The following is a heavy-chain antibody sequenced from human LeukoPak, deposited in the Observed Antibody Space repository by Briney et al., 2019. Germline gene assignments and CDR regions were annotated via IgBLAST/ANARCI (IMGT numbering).Heavy chain of an antibody. V-gene: IGHV3-43D*03. CDR1: GFTFDDHA. Sequence: GGSLRLSCAASGFTFDDHAMHWVRQAPGKGLEWVALISWNGGTTYYADSVQGRFTISRDNSKNSLYLQLNSLRAEDTALYYCAKDTSSDGYDAFDIWGRGTMVTVSS. D-gene: IGHD6-19*01. CDR2: ISWNGGTT. CDR3: AKDTSSDGYDAFDI. J-gene: IGHJ3*02.